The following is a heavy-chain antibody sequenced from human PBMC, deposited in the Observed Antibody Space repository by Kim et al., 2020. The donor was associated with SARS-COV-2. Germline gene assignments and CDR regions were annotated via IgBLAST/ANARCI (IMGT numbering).Heavy chain of an antibody. Sequence: GGSLRLSCAASGFTFSTYTMSWVRQAPGKGLEWVSSISASDHSPYYADSVKGRFTVSRDNSRNMLYLQMNGLRAEDTALYYCSNNLQNRYCTPYNCFDV. CDR1: GFTFSTYT. CDR3: SNNLQNRYCTPYNCFDV. CDR2: ISASDHSP. V-gene: IGHV3-23*01. D-gene: IGHD2-8*01. J-gene: IGHJ3*01.